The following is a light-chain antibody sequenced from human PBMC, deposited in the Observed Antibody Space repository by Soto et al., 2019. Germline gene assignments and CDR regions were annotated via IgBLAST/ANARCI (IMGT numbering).Light chain of an antibody. J-gene: IGLJ2*01. V-gene: IGLV2-14*01. Sequence: QSVLTQPASVSGSPGQSITISCTGTSSDVGDYNLVSWYQQHPGKAPKLIIYDVTNRPSGVSSRFSGSKSGNTASLTISGLQAEDEADYYCSSYTSDTSLDVVLGGGTKVTVL. CDR1: SSDVGDYNL. CDR3: SSYTSDTSLDVV. CDR2: DVT.